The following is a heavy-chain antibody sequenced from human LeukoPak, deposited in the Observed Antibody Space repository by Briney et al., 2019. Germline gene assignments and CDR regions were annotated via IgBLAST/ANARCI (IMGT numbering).Heavy chain of an antibody. D-gene: IGHD4-17*01. Sequence: GGSLRLSCAASGFTFSSYGMHWVRQAPGKGLEWVGVISYDGSNKYYADSVKGRFTISRDNSKNTLYVQMNSLRAEDTAVYYCARDSYGDYEYYFDYWGQGTLVTVSS. CDR2: ISYDGSNK. CDR1: GFTFSSYG. V-gene: IGHV3-30*03. CDR3: ARDSYGDYEYYFDY. J-gene: IGHJ4*02.